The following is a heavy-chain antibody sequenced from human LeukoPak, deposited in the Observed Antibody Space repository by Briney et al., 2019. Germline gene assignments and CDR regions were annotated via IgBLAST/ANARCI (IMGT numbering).Heavy chain of an antibody. CDR3: AKGGPVAATDRPGYYYMDV. J-gene: IGHJ6*03. Sequence: PGGSLRLSCAASGFTFSNYKMSWVRQAPGKGLEWASSISASAYSTYYADSVKGRFTISRDNSENTLYLQMNSLRAGDTAVYYCAKGGPVAATDRPGYYYMDVWGKGTTVTVSS. CDR1: GFTFSNYK. V-gene: IGHV3-23*01. CDR2: ISASAYST. D-gene: IGHD6-19*01.